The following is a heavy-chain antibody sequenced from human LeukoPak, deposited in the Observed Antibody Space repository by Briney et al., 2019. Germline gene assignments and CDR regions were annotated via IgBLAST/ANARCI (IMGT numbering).Heavy chain of an antibody. CDR3: ARLRDGYDYYYYYYMDV. J-gene: IGHJ6*03. D-gene: IGHD5-24*01. CDR2: MNPNSGNT. Sequence: GASVKVSCKASGYTFTSYDLNWVRQATGQGLEWMGWMNPNSGNTGYAQKFQGRVTISRNTSISTAYMELSSLRSEDTAVYYCARLRDGYDYYYYYYMDVWGKGTTVTVSS. CDR1: GYTFTSYD. V-gene: IGHV1-8*03.